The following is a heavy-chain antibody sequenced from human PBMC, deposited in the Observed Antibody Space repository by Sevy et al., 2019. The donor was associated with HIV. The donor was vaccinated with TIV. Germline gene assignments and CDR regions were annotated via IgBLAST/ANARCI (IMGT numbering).Heavy chain of an antibody. D-gene: IGHD4-4*01. CDR3: ARDLRSNYNNYFDP. CDR1: GFPFSTHA. V-gene: IGHV3-30-3*01. CDR2: ISYDGSNK. Sequence: GGSLRLSCAASGFPFSTHALHWVRQAPGKGLEWVAVISYDGSNKYYADSVKGRFTISRDSSKNTLYLQMNSLTTEDTAVYYCARDLRSNYNNYFDPWGQGTLVTVSS. J-gene: IGHJ5*02.